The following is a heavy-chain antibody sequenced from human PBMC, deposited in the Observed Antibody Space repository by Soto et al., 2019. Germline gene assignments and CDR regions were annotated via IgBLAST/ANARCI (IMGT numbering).Heavy chain of an antibody. D-gene: IGHD3-10*01. CDR2: IIPILRMA. CDR3: ATSYGSGSAHFDY. J-gene: IGHJ4*02. V-gene: IGHV1-69*02. Sequence: QVQLVQSGAEVKMPGSSVKVSCTASGGTFTSYTFSWVRQVPGQGLEWMGRIIPILRMADFAQKFQGRVTINADESTSTVYMQLSSPRSEDTAVYYCATSYGSGSAHFDYWGQGTLVTVS. CDR1: GGTFTSYT.